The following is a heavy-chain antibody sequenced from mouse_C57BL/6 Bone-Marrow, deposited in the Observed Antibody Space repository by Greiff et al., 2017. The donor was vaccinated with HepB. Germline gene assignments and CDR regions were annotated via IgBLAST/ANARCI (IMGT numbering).Heavy chain of an antibody. V-gene: IGHV8-2*01. CDR2: WTNDNY. Sequence: QVTLKVSGPGILQPSQTLSLACTFSGISLSTSGMGLSWLRKPSGKALEWLASIWTNDNYYNPSLKSPRTISKETSNYQVFLKLTSVDTADSATYYGAWRGTYDGYYVGLFYYAMDYWGQGTSVTVSS. J-gene: IGHJ4*01. CDR3: WRGTYDGYYVGLFYYAMDY. D-gene: IGHD2-3*01. CDR1: ISLSTSGMGL.